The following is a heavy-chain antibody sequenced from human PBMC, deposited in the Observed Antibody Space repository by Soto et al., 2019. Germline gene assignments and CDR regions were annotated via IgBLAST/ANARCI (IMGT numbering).Heavy chain of an antibody. CDR2: FDPEDGET. J-gene: IGHJ3*02. CDR1: GYTLTELS. D-gene: IGHD3-3*01. CDR3: ATDRFSRGDFWSGYPPAFDI. V-gene: IGHV1-24*01. Sequence: ASVKVSCKVSGYTLTELSMHWVRQAPGKGLEWMGGFDPEDGETIYAQKFQGRVTMTEDTSTDTAYMELSSLRSEDTAVYYCATDRFSRGDFWSGYPPAFDIWGQGTMVTVSS.